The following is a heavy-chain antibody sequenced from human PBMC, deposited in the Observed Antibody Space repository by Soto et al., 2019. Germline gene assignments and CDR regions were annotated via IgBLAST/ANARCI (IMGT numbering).Heavy chain of an antibody. D-gene: IGHD3-10*01. V-gene: IGHV3-30*18. J-gene: IGHJ3*02. CDR2: ISYDGSNK. CDR1: GFTFSSYG. CDR3: AKGYYGSGRGVDAFDI. Sequence: QVQLVESGGGVVQPGRSLRLFCAASGFTFSSYGMHWVRQAPGKGLEWVAVISYDGSNKYYADSVKGRFTISRDNSKNTLYLQMNSLRAEDTAVYYCAKGYYGSGRGVDAFDISGQGTMVTVSS.